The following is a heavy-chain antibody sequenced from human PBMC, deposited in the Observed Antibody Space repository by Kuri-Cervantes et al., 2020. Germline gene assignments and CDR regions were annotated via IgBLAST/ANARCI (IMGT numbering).Heavy chain of an antibody. V-gene: IGHV3-21*01. CDR2: ISSSSSYI. Sequence: ETLSLTCAASGYTFSSYSMNWVRQAPGKGLEWVSSISSSSSYIYYADSVKGRFTISRDNAKNSLYLQMNSLRAEDTAVYYCARDQGRELSPLDCWGQGTLVTVSS. D-gene: IGHD3-10*01. CDR1: GYTFSSYS. CDR3: ARDQGRELSPLDC. J-gene: IGHJ4*02.